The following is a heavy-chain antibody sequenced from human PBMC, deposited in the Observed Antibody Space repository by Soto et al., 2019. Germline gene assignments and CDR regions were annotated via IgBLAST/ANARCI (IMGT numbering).Heavy chain of an antibody. CDR1: GDSIRGVGY. V-gene: IGHV4-31*03. CDR3: ARSGVTGIVIPSHWFDP. CDR2: ISSSGIT. J-gene: IGHJ5*02. Sequence: SETLSLTCTVSGDSIRGVGYWSWIRQFPGRGLEWIGCISSSGITYYNPALNNRISLSLDTSQNQFSLKLLSVTAADTAIYYCARSGVTGIVIPSHWFDPWGQGTLVTVSS. D-gene: IGHD2-21*02.